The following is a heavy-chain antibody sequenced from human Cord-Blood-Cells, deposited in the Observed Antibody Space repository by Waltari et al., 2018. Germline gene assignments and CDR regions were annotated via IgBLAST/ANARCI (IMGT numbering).Heavy chain of an antibody. CDR1: GGTFSSYA. CDR2: IIPILGTA. CDR3: ARGSPYCSGGSCYSGWFDP. J-gene: IGHJ5*02. Sequence: QVQLVQSGAEVKKPGSSVKVSCKASGGTFSSYAISWVRQAPGQGLEWMGGIIPILGTANYAQKFQGRVTSTADESTSTAYMELSSLGSEDTAVYYCARGSPYCSGGSCYSGWFDPWGQGTLVTVSS. D-gene: IGHD2-15*01. V-gene: IGHV1-69*01.